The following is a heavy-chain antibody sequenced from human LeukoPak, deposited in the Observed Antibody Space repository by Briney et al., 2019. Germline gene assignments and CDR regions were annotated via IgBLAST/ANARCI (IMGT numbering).Heavy chain of an antibody. CDR3: ARSSQQLVYLIDY. CDR2: IYHSGST. V-gene: IGHV4-30-2*01. J-gene: IGHJ4*02. D-gene: IGHD6-13*01. CDR1: GGSISSGGYS. Sequence: PSETLSLTCAVSGGSISSGGYSWSWIRQPPGKGLEWIGYIYHSGSTYYNPSLKSRVTISVDRSKNQFSLKLSSVTAADTAVYYCARSSQQLVYLIDYWGQGTLVTVSS.